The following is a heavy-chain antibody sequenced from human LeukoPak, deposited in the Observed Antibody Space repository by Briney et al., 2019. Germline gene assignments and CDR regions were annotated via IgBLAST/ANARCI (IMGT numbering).Heavy chain of an antibody. CDR1: GYTFTGYY. Sequence: GASVKVSCKASGYTFTGYYMHWVRQAPGQGLEWMGWINPNSGGTNYAQKFQGWVTMTRDTSISTAYMELSRLRSDDTAVYYCARGRALRAAGAFDIWGQGTMVTVPS. CDR3: ARGRALRAAGAFDI. V-gene: IGHV1-2*04. J-gene: IGHJ3*02. CDR2: INPNSGGT.